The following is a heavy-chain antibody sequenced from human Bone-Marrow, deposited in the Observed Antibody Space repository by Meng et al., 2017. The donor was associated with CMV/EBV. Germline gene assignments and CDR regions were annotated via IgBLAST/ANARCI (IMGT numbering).Heavy chain of an antibody. Sequence: ASVKVSRKASGGTFSSYAISWVRQAPGQGLEWMGWISAYNGNTNYAQKLQGRVTMTTDTSTSTAYMELRSLRSDDTAVYYCARASPLYYSNEGVYYYYYGMDVWGQGTTVTVSS. V-gene: IGHV1-18*01. CDR2: ISAYNGNT. CDR1: GGTFSSYA. D-gene: IGHD4-11*01. CDR3: ARASPLYYSNEGVYYYYYGMDV. J-gene: IGHJ6*02.